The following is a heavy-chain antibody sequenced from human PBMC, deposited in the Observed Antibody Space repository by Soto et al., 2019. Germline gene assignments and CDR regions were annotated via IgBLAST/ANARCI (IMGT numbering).Heavy chain of an antibody. D-gene: IGHD2-2*01. CDR1: GYTFTSYG. J-gene: IGHJ6*02. CDR2: ISGKTAKT. Sequence: QVQLVQSGAEVKKPGASVKVSCKASGYTFTSYGISWVRQAPGQGLEWMGWISGKTAKTNYAQNHQGRVTVTTDTATSTAYMELRSLRSDDTAVYYCASGPREIILVGMDVWCQGTTVTVSS. CDR3: ASGPREIILVGMDV. V-gene: IGHV1-18*04.